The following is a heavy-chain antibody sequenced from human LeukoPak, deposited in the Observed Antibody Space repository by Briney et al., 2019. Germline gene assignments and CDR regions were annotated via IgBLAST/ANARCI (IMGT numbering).Heavy chain of an antibody. J-gene: IGHJ4*02. CDR2: IYHSGST. Sequence: NPSETLSLTCAVSGGSISSGGYSWSWIRQPPGKGLEWIGYIYHSGSTYYTPSLKSRVTISVDTSKNQFSLKLSSVTAADTAVYYCARAIWDDPNYFDYWGQGTLVTVSS. D-gene: IGHD1-26*01. V-gene: IGHV4-30-2*05. CDR1: GGSISSGGYS. CDR3: ARAIWDDPNYFDY.